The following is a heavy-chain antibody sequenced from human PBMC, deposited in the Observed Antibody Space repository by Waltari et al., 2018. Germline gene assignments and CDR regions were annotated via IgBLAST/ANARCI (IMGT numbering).Heavy chain of an antibody. CDR3: ARDYVGVTGTTFRVFDV. D-gene: IGHD1-20*01. J-gene: IGHJ3*01. V-gene: IGHV3-30-3*01. CDR1: GFTFSNSA. Sequence: QVQLVESGGGVVQPGRSLRLPCAAPGFTFSNSAIHWVRQAPGKGLEWVAITSYDGSNKYYADSVKGRFTISRDNSKNTLYLQMNSLRAEDTAVYYCARDYVGVTGTTFRVFDVWGQGTLVTVSS. CDR2: TSYDGSNK.